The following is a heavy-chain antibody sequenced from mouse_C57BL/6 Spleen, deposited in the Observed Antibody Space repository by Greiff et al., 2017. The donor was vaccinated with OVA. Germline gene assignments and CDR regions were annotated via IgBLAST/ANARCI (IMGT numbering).Heavy chain of an antibody. V-gene: IGHV1-42*01. J-gene: IGHJ2*01. Sequence: VQLQQSGPELVKPGASVKISCKASGYSFTGYYMNWVKQSPEKSLEWIGEINPSTGGTTYNQKFKAKATLTVDKSSSTAYMQLKSLTSADSAVYYCARGGFITTVVEEAYFDYWGQGTTLTVSS. D-gene: IGHD1-1*01. CDR2: INPSTGGT. CDR3: ARGGFITTVVEEAYFDY. CDR1: GYSFTGYY.